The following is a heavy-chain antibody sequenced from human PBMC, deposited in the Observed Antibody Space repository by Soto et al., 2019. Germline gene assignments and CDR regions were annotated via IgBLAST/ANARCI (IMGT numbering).Heavy chain of an antibody. CDR3: ARDAALQGEDDRVDY. CDR2: AYHNGLT. D-gene: IGHD1-1*01. CDR1: GDSITSNFW. V-gene: IGHV4-4*02. J-gene: IGHJ4*02. Sequence: PSETLSLTCAVSGDSITSNFWWSWLRPSPGKGLEGVREAYHNGLTNYNPSLKSRVTMSTDTSKNPFSLKLTSVTAADTAMYYCARDAALQGEDDRVDYWGQGTLVTVSS.